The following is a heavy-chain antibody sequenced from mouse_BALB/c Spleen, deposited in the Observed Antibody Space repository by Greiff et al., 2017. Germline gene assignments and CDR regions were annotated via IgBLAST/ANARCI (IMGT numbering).Heavy chain of an antibody. D-gene: IGHD1-1*02. Sequence: EVQLVESGPGLVKPSQSLSLTCTVTGYSITSDYAWNWIRQFPGNKLEWMGYISYSGSTSYNPSLKSRISITRDTSKNQFFLQLNSVTTEDTATYYCARDFYYATFAYWGQGTLVTVSA. CDR3: ARDFYYATFAY. V-gene: IGHV3-2*02. J-gene: IGHJ3*01. CDR2: ISYSGST. CDR1: GYSITSDYA.